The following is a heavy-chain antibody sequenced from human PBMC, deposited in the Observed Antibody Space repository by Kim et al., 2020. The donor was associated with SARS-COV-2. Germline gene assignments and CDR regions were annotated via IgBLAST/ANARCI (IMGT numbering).Heavy chain of an antibody. Sequence: SETLSLTCTVSGGSISSSSYYWGWIRQPPGKGLEWIGSIYYSGSTYYNPSLKSRVTISVDTSKNQFSLKLSSVTAADTAVYYCAREMRAMSYFDYWGQGTLVTVSS. V-gene: IGHV4-39*07. CDR1: GGSISSSSYY. D-gene: IGHD2-2*01. J-gene: IGHJ4*02. CDR3: AREMRAMSYFDY. CDR2: IYYSGST.